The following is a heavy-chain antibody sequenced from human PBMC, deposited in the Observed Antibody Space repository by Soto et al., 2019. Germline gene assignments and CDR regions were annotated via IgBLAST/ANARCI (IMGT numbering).Heavy chain of an antibody. CDR2: LYTGTDT. Sequence: GGALRLSCAASWFTVSSTSLTWVRQAPGQELEWVPILYTGTDTVYAASVKGRFTISSDRSKNTFYLPLNSLRPEDTALYICVRPRYSGSYTGRVLDYWGQGSLVKVCS. D-gene: IGHD1-26*01. J-gene: IGHJ4*02. CDR1: WFTVSSTS. CDR3: VRPRYSGSYTGRVLDY. V-gene: IGHV3-53*01.